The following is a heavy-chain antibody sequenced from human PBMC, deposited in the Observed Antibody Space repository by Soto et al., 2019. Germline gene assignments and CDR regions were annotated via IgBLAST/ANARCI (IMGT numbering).Heavy chain of an antibody. CDR3: ARSPHY. V-gene: IGHV4-30-2*01. CDR1: GGGS. CDR2: IYHSGST. Sequence: GGGSWSWIRQPPGKGLEWIGYIYHSGSTYYNPSLKSRVTISVDRSKNQFSLKLRSVTAADTAVYLCARSPHYWGPAPPVTVS. J-gene: IGHJ4*02.